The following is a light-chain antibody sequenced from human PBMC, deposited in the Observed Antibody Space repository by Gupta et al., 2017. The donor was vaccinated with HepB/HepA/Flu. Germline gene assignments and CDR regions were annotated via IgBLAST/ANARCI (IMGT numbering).Light chain of an antibody. Sequence: EIVMTQSPATLSVSPGERATLSCRDSQSVSSNLAWYQQKPGQAPRLLIYGASNRASGIPARFSGSGYEKEFTLTSSSRQYEDFAVYYGQQDNIFWTFGQGTKVEIK. CDR1: QSVSSN. V-gene: IGKV3-15*01. CDR3: QQDNIFWT. J-gene: IGKJ1*01. CDR2: GAS.